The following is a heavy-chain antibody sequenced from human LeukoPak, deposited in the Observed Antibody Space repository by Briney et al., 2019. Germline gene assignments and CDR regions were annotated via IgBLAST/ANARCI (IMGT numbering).Heavy chain of an antibody. V-gene: IGHV4-59*01. CDR1: GGSISSYY. CDR2: IYYSGST. J-gene: IGHJ4*02. CDR3: ARILGFNWKSFDY. Sequence: KPSETLSLTCTVSGGSISSYYWSWIRQPPGKGLEWIGYIYYSGSTNYNPSLKSRVTISVDTSKNQFSLKLSSVTAAGTAVYYCARILGFNWKSFDYWGQGTLVTVSS. D-gene: IGHD1-20*01.